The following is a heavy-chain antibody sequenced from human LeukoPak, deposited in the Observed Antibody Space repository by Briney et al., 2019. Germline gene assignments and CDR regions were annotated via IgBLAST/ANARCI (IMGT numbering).Heavy chain of an antibody. J-gene: IGHJ4*02. Sequence: PGGSLRLSCAASGFTFSSYAMSWVRQAPGKGLEWVSAISGSGGSTYYADSVKGRFTISRDNSKNTLYLQMNSLRAEDTAVYYCAKVQTGYCSSTSCYSPFDYWGQGTLVTVSS. CDR3: AKVQTGYCSSTSCYSPFDY. D-gene: IGHD2-2*01. CDR2: ISGSGGST. V-gene: IGHV3-23*01. CDR1: GFTFSSYA.